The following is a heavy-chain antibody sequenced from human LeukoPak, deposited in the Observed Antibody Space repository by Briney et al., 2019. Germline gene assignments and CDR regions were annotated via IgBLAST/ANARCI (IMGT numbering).Heavy chain of an antibody. CDR1: GFTFSSYE. V-gene: IGHV3-48*03. CDR2: ISSSGSTI. D-gene: IGHD6-13*01. J-gene: IGHJ4*02. CDR3: ASAQYSSSWS. Sequence: PGGSLRLSCAASGFTFSSYEMNWVRQAPGKGLEWVSYISSSGSTIYYADSVKGRFTISRDNAKNSLYLQMNSLRAEDTAVYYCASAQYSSSWSWGQGTLVTVSS.